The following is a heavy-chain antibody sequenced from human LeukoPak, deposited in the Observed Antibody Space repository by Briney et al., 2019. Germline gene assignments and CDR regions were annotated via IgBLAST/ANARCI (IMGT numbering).Heavy chain of an antibody. V-gene: IGHV3-66*02. CDR3: AKGQRGGAATLDY. D-gene: IGHD3-16*01. CDR1: GFTFSNYW. CDR2: LYNAGST. Sequence: GGSLRLSRAASGFTFSNYWMSWVRQAPGKGLEWVSVLYNAGSTYYADSVKGRFTISRDNSKNTLYLQMNSLRAEDTAVYYCAKGQRGGAATLDYWGQGTLVTVSS. J-gene: IGHJ4*02.